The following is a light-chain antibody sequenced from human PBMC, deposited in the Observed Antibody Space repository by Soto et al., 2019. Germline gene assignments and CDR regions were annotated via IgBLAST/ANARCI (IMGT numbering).Light chain of an antibody. CDR1: QYISNN. CDR2: GAS. Sequence: EIVMTQSPATLSVFPGERATLSCRASQYISNNLAWYQHKPGQAPRLLIFGASTRATGIPVRFSGSGSGRQFTLTISSLQSEDFAVYFCHQYNDGPGGRFGQGTKVGIK. J-gene: IGKJ1*01. CDR3: HQYNDGPGGR. V-gene: IGKV3-15*01.